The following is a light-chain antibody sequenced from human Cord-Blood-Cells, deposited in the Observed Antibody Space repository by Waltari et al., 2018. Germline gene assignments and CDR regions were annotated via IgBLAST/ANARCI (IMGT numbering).Light chain of an antibody. CDR2: DAS. CDR3: QQRSNWPPEWT. J-gene: IGKJ1*01. Sequence: EIVLTQSPATLSLSPGERATLSCRASQSVSSYLAWYQQKPGQAPRLLIYDASNRATGIPARFSGSGSGTNVILTISSLEPEDFAVYYCQQRSNWPPEWTFGQGTKVEIK. V-gene: IGKV3-11*01. CDR1: QSVSSY.